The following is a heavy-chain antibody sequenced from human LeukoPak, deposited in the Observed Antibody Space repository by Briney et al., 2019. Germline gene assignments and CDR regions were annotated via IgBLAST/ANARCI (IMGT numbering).Heavy chain of an antibody. J-gene: IGHJ6*03. Sequence: SETLSLTCTVSDGSISTTSYYWGWIRQPPGKGLEWIESIYYSGSTYYDPSLKSRVTISVDTSKNQFSLKLSSVTAADTAVYYCARDWGTAIVNHYYMDVWGKGTTVTVSS. CDR3: ARDWGTAIVNHYYMDV. CDR1: DGSISTTSYY. V-gene: IGHV4-39*07. CDR2: IYYSGST. D-gene: IGHD5-18*01.